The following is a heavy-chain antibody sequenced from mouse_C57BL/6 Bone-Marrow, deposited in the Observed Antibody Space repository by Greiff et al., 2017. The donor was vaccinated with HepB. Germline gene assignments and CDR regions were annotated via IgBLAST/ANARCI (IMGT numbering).Heavy chain of an antibody. Sequence: VKLQEPGAELVMPGASVKLSCKASGYTFTSYWMHWVKQRPGQGLEWIGEIDPSDSYTNYNQKFKGKSTLTVDKSSSTAYMQLSSLTSEDSAVYYCARGGGFAYWGQGTLVTVSA. CDR2: IDPSDSYT. CDR3: ARGGGFAY. J-gene: IGHJ3*01. CDR1: GYTFTSYW. V-gene: IGHV1-69*01.